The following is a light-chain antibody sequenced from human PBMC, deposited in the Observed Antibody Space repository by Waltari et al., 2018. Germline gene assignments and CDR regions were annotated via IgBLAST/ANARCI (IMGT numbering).Light chain of an antibody. Sequence: EILLTQSPGTLSLSPGEGATLPCRASQNVSNSFLAWYQQKPGQAPRLLIYAASKRATGIPDRFSGSGSGTDFTVTISRLDPEDFAVYFCQQYATSPLTFGGGTRVDVK. CDR1: QNVSNSF. CDR3: QQYATSPLT. V-gene: IGKV3-20*01. CDR2: AAS. J-gene: IGKJ4*01.